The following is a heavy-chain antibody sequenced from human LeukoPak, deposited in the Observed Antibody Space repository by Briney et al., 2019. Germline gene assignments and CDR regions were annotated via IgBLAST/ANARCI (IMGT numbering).Heavy chain of an antibody. Sequence: PSETLSLTCAVYGGSFSGYYWSWIRQPPGKGLEWIGEINHSGSTNYNPSLKSRVTISVDTSKNQFSLKLSSVTAADTAVYYCARDFHSSGWYPRRYYYMDVWGKGTTVTVSS. CDR1: GGSFSGYY. CDR2: INHSGST. CDR3: ARDFHSSGWYPRRYYYMDV. J-gene: IGHJ6*03. D-gene: IGHD6-19*01. V-gene: IGHV4-34*01.